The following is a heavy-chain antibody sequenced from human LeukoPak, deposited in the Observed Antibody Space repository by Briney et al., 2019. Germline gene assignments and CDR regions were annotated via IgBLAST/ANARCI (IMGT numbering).Heavy chain of an antibody. D-gene: IGHD3-3*01. CDR1: GGSFSGYY. Sequence: SETLSVTCAVYGGSFSGYYWSWIRQPPGKGLEWIGEINHSASTNYNPSLKSRVTISVDTSRNQFSLKLSSVTAADTAVYYCARQTSYYDFWSGFHMGNWFDPWGQGTLVTVSS. CDR3: ARQTSYYDFWSGFHMGNWFDP. CDR2: INHSAST. J-gene: IGHJ5*02. V-gene: IGHV4-34*01.